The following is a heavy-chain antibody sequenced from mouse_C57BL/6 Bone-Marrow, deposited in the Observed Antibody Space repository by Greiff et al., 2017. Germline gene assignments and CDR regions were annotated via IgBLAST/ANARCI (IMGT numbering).Heavy chain of an antibody. V-gene: IGHV5-4*01. CDR2: ISDGGSYT. CDR1: GFTFSSYA. CDR3: ARYTWFAY. D-gene: IGHD2-12*01. Sequence: DVHLVESGGGLVKPGGSLKLSCAAPGFTFSSYAMSWVRQTPEKRLEWVATISDGGSYTYYPDNVKGRFTISRDNAKNNLYLQMSHLKSEDTAMYYCARYTWFAYWGQGTLVTVSA. J-gene: IGHJ3*01.